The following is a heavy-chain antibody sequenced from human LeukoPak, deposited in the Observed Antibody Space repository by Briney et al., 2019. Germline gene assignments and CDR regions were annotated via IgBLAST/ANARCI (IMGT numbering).Heavy chain of an antibody. V-gene: IGHV5-10-1*01. CDR1: GYSFTNYW. Sequence: GASPRISCKGSGYSFTNYWITWVRQMPGKGLEWLGRIDPTDSYTNYSPSFQGHVTISADKSISTAYLQWSSLKTSDTAMYYCARHYGSGSPLDHWGQGTLVTVSS. CDR2: IDPTDSYT. D-gene: IGHD3-10*01. CDR3: ARHYGSGSPLDH. J-gene: IGHJ4*02.